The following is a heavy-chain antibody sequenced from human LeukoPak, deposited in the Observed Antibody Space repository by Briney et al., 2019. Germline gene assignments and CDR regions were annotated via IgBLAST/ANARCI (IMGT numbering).Heavy chain of an antibody. V-gene: IGHV3-30-3*01. CDR1: GFTFSSYA. D-gene: IGHD3-10*01. Sequence: GRSLRLSCAASGFTFSSYAMHWVRQAPGKGLEWVALISYDGSNKYYADSVKGRFTISRDKSKNTLYLQMNSLRAEDTAVYYCARDGGPGTGSYYGGYFQHWGQGTLVTVSS. CDR3: ARDGGPGTGSYYGGYFQH. J-gene: IGHJ1*01. CDR2: ISYDGSNK.